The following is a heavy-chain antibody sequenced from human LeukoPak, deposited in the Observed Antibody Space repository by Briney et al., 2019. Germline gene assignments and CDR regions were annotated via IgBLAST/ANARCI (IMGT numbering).Heavy chain of an antibody. CDR3: ASQTPRRLPIAVADYFDY. J-gene: IGHJ4*02. D-gene: IGHD6-19*01. CDR1: GFTFNNYA. Sequence: NPGGSLRLSCAASGFTFNNYAMSWVRQAPGKGLEWVSFISTSGSYIYYADSVKGRFTISRDNAKNSLYLQMNSLRAEDTAVYYCASQTPRRLPIAVADYFDYWGQGTLVTVSS. V-gene: IGHV3-21*01. CDR2: ISTSGSYI.